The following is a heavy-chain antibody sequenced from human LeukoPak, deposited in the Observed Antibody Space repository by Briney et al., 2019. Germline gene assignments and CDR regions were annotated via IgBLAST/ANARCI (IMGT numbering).Heavy chain of an antibody. CDR2: IRSDSSTM. CDR3: ARVGTTSNFYYYYGMDV. J-gene: IGHJ6*02. D-gene: IGHD2/OR15-2a*01. Sequence: GGSLRLSCVASGFTFSSYSMNWVRQAPGKGLEWVSYIRSDSSTMYYADSVKGRFTISRDNAKNSLYLQMNSLRDEDTAVYYCARVGTTSNFYYYYGMDVWGQGTTVTVSS. CDR1: GFTFSSYS. V-gene: IGHV3-48*02.